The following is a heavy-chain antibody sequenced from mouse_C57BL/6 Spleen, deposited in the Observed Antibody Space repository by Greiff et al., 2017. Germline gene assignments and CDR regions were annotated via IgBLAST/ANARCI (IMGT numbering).Heavy chain of an antibody. Sequence: VQLQQPGAELVKPGASVKLSCKASGYTFTSYWMHWVKQRPGHGLEWIGMIHPNSGSTNYNEKFKSKATLTVDKSSSTAYMQLSSLTSEDSAVYYCARSEYDGYYYYAMEYWGQGTSVTVSS. J-gene: IGHJ4*01. D-gene: IGHD2-3*01. V-gene: IGHV1-64*01. CDR2: IHPNSGST. CDR3: ARSEYDGYYYYAMEY. CDR1: GYTFTSYW.